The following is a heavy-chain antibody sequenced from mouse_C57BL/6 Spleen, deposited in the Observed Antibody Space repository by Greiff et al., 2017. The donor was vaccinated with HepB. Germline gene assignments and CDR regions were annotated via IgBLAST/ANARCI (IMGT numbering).Heavy chain of an antibody. J-gene: IGHJ4*01. V-gene: IGHV1-64*01. CDR1: GYTFTSYW. CDR2: IHPNSGST. CDR3: ARGAAYDYDVGYYAMDY. D-gene: IGHD2-4*01. Sequence: VQLQQPGAELVKPGASVKLSCKASGYTFTSYWMHWVKQRPGQGLEWIGMIHPNSGSTNYNEKFKSKATLTVDKSSSTAYMQLSSLTSEDSAVYYCARGAAYDYDVGYYAMDYWGQGTSVTVSS.